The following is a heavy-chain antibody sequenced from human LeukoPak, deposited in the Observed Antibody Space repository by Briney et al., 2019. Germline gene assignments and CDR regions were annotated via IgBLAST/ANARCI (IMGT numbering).Heavy chain of an antibody. CDR3: ARDAVDTANAV. D-gene: IGHD5-18*01. V-gene: IGHV3-74*01. CDR2: INSDGSIT. CDR1: GFTFTTYW. Sequence: GGSLRLSCEASGFTFTTYWMHWVRQAPGKGLVWVSHINSDGSITSYADSVKGRFTISRDNAKNTLYLQMNSLRAEDTAVYYCARDAVDTANAVWGQGTTVTVSS. J-gene: IGHJ6*02.